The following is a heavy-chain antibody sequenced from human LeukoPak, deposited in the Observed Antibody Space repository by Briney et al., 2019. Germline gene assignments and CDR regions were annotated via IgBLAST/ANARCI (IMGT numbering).Heavy chain of an antibody. V-gene: IGHV1-46*01. CDR1: GYTFTSYY. J-gene: IGHJ4*02. CDR3: ARAYYDSSGYLVAY. D-gene: IGHD3-22*01. CDR2: INPSGGST. Sequence: GASVHFSYKASGYTFTSYYMHWVRQAPGQGGEWMGIINPSGGSTSYAQKFQGRVTMTRDMSTSTVYMELSSLRSEHTAVYYCARAYYDSSGYLVAYWGQGTLVTVSS.